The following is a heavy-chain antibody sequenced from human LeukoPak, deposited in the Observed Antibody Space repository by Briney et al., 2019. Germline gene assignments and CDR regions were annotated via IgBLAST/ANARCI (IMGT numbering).Heavy chain of an antibody. Sequence: ASVKVSCKASGYTFTGYYMHWVRQAPGQGLEWMGWINPNSGGTNYAQKFQGRVTMTRDTSISTAYMELSRLRSDDTAVYYCARVPQANYDSSGYYGYYFDYWGQGTLVTVSS. J-gene: IGHJ4*02. CDR2: INPNSGGT. CDR3: ARVPQANYDSSGYYGYYFDY. V-gene: IGHV1-2*02. D-gene: IGHD3-22*01. CDR1: GYTFTGYY.